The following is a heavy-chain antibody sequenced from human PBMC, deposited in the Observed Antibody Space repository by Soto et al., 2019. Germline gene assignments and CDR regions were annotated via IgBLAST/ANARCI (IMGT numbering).Heavy chain of an antibody. CDR1: GGSFSGYY. V-gene: IGHV4-34*01. J-gene: IGHJ4*02. Sequence: QVQLQQWGAGLLKPSETLSLTCAVYGGSFSGYYWTWIRQPPGTGLEWIGEINHSGITNYNPSLKSRVTISGDTAKNQFSLKRTSVTAAGSAVDYCARDKITGHCAYWGQGTLVTVSS. D-gene: IGHD2-8*02. CDR2: INHSGIT. CDR3: ARDKITGHCAY.